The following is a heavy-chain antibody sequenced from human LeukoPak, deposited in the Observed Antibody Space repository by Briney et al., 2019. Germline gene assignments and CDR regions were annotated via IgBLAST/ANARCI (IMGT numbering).Heavy chain of an antibody. CDR2: IYYSGST. Sequence: SETLSLTCTVSGGSISSSSYYWGWIRQPPGKGLEWIGSIYYSGSTYYNPSLKSRVTISVDTSKNQFSLKLSSVTAADTAVYYCARQVGNWSDPWGQGTLVTVSS. CDR3: ARQVGNWSDP. V-gene: IGHV4-39*01. CDR1: GGSISSSSYY. J-gene: IGHJ5*02.